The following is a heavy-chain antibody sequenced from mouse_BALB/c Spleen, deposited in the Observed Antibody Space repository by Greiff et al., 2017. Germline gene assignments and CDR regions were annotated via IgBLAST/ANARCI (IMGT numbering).Heavy chain of an antibody. Sequence: DVQLVESGGDLVKPGGSLKLSCAASGFTFSSYGMSWVRQTPDKRLEWVATISSGGSYTYYPDSVKGRFTISRDNAKNTLYLQMSSLKSEDTAMYYCARQLGLRTWFAYWGQGTLVTVSA. CDR3: ARQLGLRTWFAY. J-gene: IGHJ3*01. V-gene: IGHV5-6*01. D-gene: IGHD3-1*01. CDR2: ISSGGSYT. CDR1: GFTFSSYG.